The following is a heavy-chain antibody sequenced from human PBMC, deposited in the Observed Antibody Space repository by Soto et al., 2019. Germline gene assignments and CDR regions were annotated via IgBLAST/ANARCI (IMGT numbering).Heavy chain of an antibody. Sequence: QVQLQESGPGLVXPSEXXSLTCSVSGXSIGSYYWSWIRQPPGKGLEWIGYIYYSGSTNYNPSLKSRVTISVDTSKNQFSLKLSSVXXAXXXXXXXXXXXXXQIXXWGQGTLVTVSS. CDR2: IYYSGST. CDR1: GXSIGSYY. V-gene: IGHV4-59*08. CDR3: XXXXXXQIXX. J-gene: IGHJ4*02.